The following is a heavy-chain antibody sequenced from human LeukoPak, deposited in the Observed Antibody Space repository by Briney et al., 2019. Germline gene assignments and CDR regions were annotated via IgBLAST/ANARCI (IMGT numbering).Heavy chain of an antibody. D-gene: IGHD3-22*01. J-gene: IGHJ5*02. V-gene: IGHV3-15*01. CDR3: TTDLGRRVSSGYSP. Sequence: GGSLRLSCAASGFTFSSYAMSWVRQAPGKGLEWVGRIKGKTDGGTTDYAAPVKGRFTISRDDSKNTLYLQMNSLKTEDTAVYYCTTDLGRRVSSGYSPWGQGTLVTVSS. CDR1: GFTFSSYA. CDR2: IKGKTDGGTT.